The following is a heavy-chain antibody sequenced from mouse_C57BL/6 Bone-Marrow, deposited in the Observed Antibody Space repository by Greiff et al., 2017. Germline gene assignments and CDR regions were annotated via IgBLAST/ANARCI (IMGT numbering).Heavy chain of an antibody. V-gene: IGHV5-12*01. CDR2: ISNGGGST. CDR1: GFTFSDYY. J-gene: IGHJ3*01. Sequence: EVQVVESGGGLVQPGGSLKLSCAASGFTFSDYYMYWVRQTPEKRLEWVAYISNGGGSTYYPDTVKGRFTISRDNAKNTLYLQMSRLKSEDTAMYYCARHGGDYWGQGTLVTVSA. CDR3: ARHGGDY.